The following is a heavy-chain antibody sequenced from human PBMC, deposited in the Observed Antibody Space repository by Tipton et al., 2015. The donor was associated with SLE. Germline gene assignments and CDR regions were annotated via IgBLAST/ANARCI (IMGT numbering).Heavy chain of an antibody. V-gene: IGHV3-30*03. CDR2: ISYDGSNK. CDR1: GFTFSSYG. CDR3: ARPVDIVGTYYFDY. J-gene: IGHJ4*02. D-gene: IGHD5-12*01. Sequence: PLRLSCAASGFTFSSYGMHWVRQAPGKGLEWVAVISYDGSNKYYADSVKGRFTISRDNSKNTLYLQMNSLRAEDTAVYYCARPVDIVGTYYFDYWGQGTLVTVSS.